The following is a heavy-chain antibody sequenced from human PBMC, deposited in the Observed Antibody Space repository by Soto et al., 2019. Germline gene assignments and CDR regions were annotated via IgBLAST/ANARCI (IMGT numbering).Heavy chain of an antibody. D-gene: IGHD3-3*01. CDR1: GGSISSSSYY. CDR2: IYYSGST. J-gene: IGHJ6*03. V-gene: IGHV4-39*01. CDR3: AITSGDFWSGPHPHYYYYYYMDV. Sequence: QLQLQESGPGLVKPSETLSLTCTVSGGSISSSSYYWGWIRQPPGKGLEWIGSIYYSGSTYYNPSLMSRVTISVDTSKNQFSLKLSSVTAADTAVYYCAITSGDFWSGPHPHYYYYYYMDVWGKGTTVTVSS.